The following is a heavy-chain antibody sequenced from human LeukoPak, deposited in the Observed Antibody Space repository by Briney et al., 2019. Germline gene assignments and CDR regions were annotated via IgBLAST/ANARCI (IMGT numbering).Heavy chain of an antibody. J-gene: IGHJ4*02. Sequence: SETLSLTCTVSGGSISSSSYYWGWIRQPPGKGLEWIGSIYYSGITYYNPSLKSRVTISVDTSKNQFSLKLSSVTAADTAVYYCARQGSGYYWGKYYFDYWGQGTLVTVSS. V-gene: IGHV4-39*01. CDR1: GGSISSSSYY. CDR2: IYYSGIT. D-gene: IGHD3-22*01. CDR3: ARQGSGYYWGKYYFDY.